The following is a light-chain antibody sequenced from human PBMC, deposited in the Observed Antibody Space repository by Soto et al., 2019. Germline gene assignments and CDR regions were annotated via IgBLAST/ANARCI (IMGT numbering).Light chain of an antibody. CDR3: SSYTSSSPYV. CDR2: EVV. Sequence: QSALTQPPSASGSPGQSVTISCTGTINDVGGYNYVSWYQQYPGEAPKLMIYEVVKRPSGVPDRFSGSKSGNTASLTVSGLQAEDEADYYCSSYTSSSPYVFGTGTKVTVL. V-gene: IGLV2-8*01. J-gene: IGLJ1*01. CDR1: INDVGGYNY.